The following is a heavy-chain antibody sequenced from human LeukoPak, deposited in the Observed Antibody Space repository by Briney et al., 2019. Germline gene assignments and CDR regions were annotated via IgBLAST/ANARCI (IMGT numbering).Heavy chain of an antibody. Sequence: ASVKVSCKASGYTFTGYYMHWVRQAPGQGLEWMGWINPNSGGTNYAQKFQGRVTMTRDTSISTAYMELSRLRSDDTAVYYCARVYYYYSYMDVWGKGTTVTVSS. CDR2: INPNSGGT. V-gene: IGHV1-2*02. CDR1: GYTFTGYY. CDR3: ARVYYYYSYMDV. J-gene: IGHJ6*03.